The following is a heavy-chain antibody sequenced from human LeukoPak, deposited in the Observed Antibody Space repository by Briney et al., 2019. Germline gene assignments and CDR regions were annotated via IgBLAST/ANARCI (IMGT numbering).Heavy chain of an antibody. Sequence: TGGSLKLSCAASGFNFSASAMHWVRQASGTGLEWVGRIRSKPNSYATAYGASVTGRFTISRDDSKNTAYLQMNSLKTEDTAVYYCARPTYSGTYDWGQGTLVTVSS. J-gene: IGHJ4*02. D-gene: IGHD1-26*01. CDR3: ARPTYSGTYD. V-gene: IGHV3-73*01. CDR2: IRSKPNSYAT. CDR1: GFNFSASA.